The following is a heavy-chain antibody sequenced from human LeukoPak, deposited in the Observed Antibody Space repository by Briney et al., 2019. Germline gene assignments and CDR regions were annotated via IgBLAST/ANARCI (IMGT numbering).Heavy chain of an antibody. CDR1: GASISSGDYY. CDR2: IYYSGST. Sequence: PSETLSLTCTVSGASISSGDYYWSWIRQPPGKGLEWIGSIYYSGSTFHYNPSLKSRVAISIDTSKNQFSLSLSSVTAADTAVYYCASTNCSRSSCLGENWFDPWGQGTRVTVSS. D-gene: IGHD2-2*01. CDR3: ASTNCSRSSCLGENWFDP. J-gene: IGHJ5*02. V-gene: IGHV4-30-4*08.